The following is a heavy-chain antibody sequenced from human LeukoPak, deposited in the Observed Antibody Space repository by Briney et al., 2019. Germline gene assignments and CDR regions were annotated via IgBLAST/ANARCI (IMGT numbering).Heavy chain of an antibody. V-gene: IGHV1-18*01. CDR2: ISAYNGNT. CDR3: ARGPLADYYDSSGYYYGSLYFDY. J-gene: IGHJ4*02. D-gene: IGHD3-22*01. Sequence: GASVKVSCKASGYTFTSYGISWVRQAPGQGLEWMGWISAYNGNTNYAQKLQGRVTMTTDTSTSTAYMELRSLRSDDTAVYYCARGPLADYYDSSGYYYGSLYFDYWGQGTLVTVSS. CDR1: GYTFTSYG.